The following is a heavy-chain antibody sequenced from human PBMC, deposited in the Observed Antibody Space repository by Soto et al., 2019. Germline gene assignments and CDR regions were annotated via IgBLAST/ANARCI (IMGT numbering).Heavy chain of an antibody. V-gene: IGHV3-23*01. CDR1: GFTFSSYA. D-gene: IGHD3-10*01. Sequence: AGGSLRHCYAASGFTFSSYAVSWVRQAPGKGLEWVSAISGSGGSTYYADSVKGRFTISRDNSKNTLYLQMSSLRADDTAVYYCANALRTRDYFAYWGQGTLVTVSS. J-gene: IGHJ4*02. CDR2: ISGSGGST. CDR3: ANALRTRDYFAY.